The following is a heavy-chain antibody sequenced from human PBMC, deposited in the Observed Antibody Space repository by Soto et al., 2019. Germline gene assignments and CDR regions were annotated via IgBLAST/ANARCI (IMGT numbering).Heavy chain of an antibody. CDR2: IYPGDSDT. CDR1: GYSFTSYW. J-gene: IGHJ3*02. D-gene: IGHD3-22*01. CDR3: ARQAHYYDSSGYYSRSFDI. Sequence: GESLKISCKGSGYSFTSYWIGWVRQMPGKGLEWMGIIYPGDSDTRYSPSFQGQVTISADKSISTAYLQWSSLKASDTAMYYCARQAHYYDSSGYYSRSFDIWGQGTMVTVS. V-gene: IGHV5-51*01.